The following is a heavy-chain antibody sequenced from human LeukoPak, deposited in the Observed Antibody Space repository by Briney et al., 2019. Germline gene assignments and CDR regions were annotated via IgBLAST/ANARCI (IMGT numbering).Heavy chain of an antibody. CDR2: IKQDGSQR. D-gene: IGHD6-6*01. V-gene: IGHV3-7*01. CDR3: ARRGGSSSRRSPIDY. J-gene: IGHJ4*02. CDR1: GFTFSDYW. Sequence: GGSLRLSCTASGFTFSDYWMTWVRQAPGKGPEWVANIKQDGSQRYYVGSVRGRFTISRDNAKDSLFLQMNGLRAEDTAVYYCARRGGSSSRRSPIDYWGQGTLVTVSS.